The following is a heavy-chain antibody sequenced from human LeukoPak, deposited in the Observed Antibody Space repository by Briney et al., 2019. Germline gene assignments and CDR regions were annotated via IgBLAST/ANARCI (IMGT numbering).Heavy chain of an antibody. Sequence: ASVKVSCKASGYTFTSYDINWVRQATGQVLEWMGWMNPNSGNTGYAQKFQGRVTMTRNTSISTAYMELSSLRSEDTAVYYCARGGVGATNFDYWGQGTLVTVSS. V-gene: IGHV1-8*01. CDR3: ARGGVGATNFDY. CDR1: GYTFTSYD. J-gene: IGHJ4*02. CDR2: MNPNSGNT. D-gene: IGHD1-26*01.